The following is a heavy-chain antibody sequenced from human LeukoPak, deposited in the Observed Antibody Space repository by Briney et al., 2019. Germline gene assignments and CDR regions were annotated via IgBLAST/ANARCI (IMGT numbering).Heavy chain of an antibody. CDR2: ISGSDDTT. Sequence: GGSLRLSCAASGFDFSTYAMNGPPKAPGKGLEWVSSISGSDDTTYYADSVKGRFTISRDNSKNTLYLQMNSLGAEDTAVYYCARGVNPFRGYYYVFFFDYWGQGIQVIVSS. D-gene: IGHD2/OR15-2a*01. J-gene: IGHJ4*02. V-gene: IGHV3-23*01. CDR1: GFDFSTYA. CDR3: ARGVNPFRGYYYVFFFDY.